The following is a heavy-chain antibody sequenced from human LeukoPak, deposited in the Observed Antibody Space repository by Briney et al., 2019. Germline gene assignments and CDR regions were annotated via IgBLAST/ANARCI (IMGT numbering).Heavy chain of an antibody. CDR2: INHSGST. J-gene: IGHJ5*02. Sequence: SETLFLTCTVSDGSISSYYWSWIRQPPGKGLEWIGEINHSGSTNYNPSLKSRVTISVDTSKNQFSLKLSSVTAADTAVYYCASQTLDYGDSPGWFDPWGQGTLVTVSS. CDR1: DGSISSYY. V-gene: IGHV4-34*01. CDR3: ASQTLDYGDSPGWFDP. D-gene: IGHD4-17*01.